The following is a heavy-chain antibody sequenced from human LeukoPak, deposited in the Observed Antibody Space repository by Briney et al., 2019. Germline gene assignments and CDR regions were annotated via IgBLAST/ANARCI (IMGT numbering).Heavy chain of an antibody. CDR3: ARLNGRYCSGGSCSTDP. D-gene: IGHD2-15*01. CDR2: IYPGDSDT. J-gene: IGHJ5*02. Sequence: AGESLKISCKGSGYSFTRYWIGWVRQMPGKGLEWMGIIYPGDSDTRYSPSFQGQVTISADKSISTAYLQWSSLKASDTAMYYCARLNGRYCSGGSCSTDPWGQGTLVTVSS. CDR1: GYSFTRYW. V-gene: IGHV5-51*01.